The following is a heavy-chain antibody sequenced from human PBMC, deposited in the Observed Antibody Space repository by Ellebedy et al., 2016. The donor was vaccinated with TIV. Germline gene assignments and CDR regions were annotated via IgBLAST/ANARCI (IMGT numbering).Heavy chain of an antibody. CDR3: ARDPVGVGPAFDV. CDR2: ITESGGNT. V-gene: IGHV3-23*01. D-gene: IGHD4-23*01. Sequence: GESLTISCAASGLTFSSDAMSWVRQAPGKGLEWVSSITESGGNTYYADSVKGRFTISRDNSKDTLFLQMNSLRAEDTAIYFCARDPVGVGPAFDVWGQGTMVTVSS. CDR1: GLTFSSDA. J-gene: IGHJ3*01.